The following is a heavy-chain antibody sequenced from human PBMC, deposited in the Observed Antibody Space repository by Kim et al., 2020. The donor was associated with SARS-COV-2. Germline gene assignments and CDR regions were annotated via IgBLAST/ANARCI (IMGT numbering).Heavy chain of an antibody. V-gene: IGHV7-4-1*02. J-gene: IGHJ6*02. D-gene: IGHD3-22*01. CDR2: INTNTGNP. CDR3: AREGTMIVGNGMDV. Sequence: ASVKVSRKASGYTFTSYAMNWVRQAPGQGLEWMGWINTNTGNPTYAQGFTGRFVFSLDTSVSTAYLQISSLKAEDTAVYYCAREGTMIVGNGMDVWGQGTTVTVSS. CDR1: GYTFTSYA.